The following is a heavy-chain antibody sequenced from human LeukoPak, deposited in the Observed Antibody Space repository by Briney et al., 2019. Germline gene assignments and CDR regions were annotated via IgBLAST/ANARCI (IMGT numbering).Heavy chain of an antibody. CDR3: ARVRDYDR. CDR2: INHSGGT. J-gene: IGHJ5*02. Sequence: PSETLSLTCAVYGGSFSGYYWSWIRQPPGKGLEWIGEINHSGGTNYNPSLKSRVTISVDASKDASKSQFSLKLSSVTAADTAVYYCARVRDYDRWGQGTLVTVSS. CDR1: GGSFSGYY. D-gene: IGHD3-16*01. V-gene: IGHV4-34*01.